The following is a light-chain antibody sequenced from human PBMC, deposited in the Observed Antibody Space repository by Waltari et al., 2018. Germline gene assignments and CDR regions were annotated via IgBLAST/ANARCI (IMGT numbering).Light chain of an antibody. J-gene: IGKJ4*01. CDR1: PGIGSY. V-gene: IGKV1-9*01. Sequence: DIQLTQSPSFLSASVGDRVTITCRASPGIGSYLAWYQQKPGKAPTLLIYAASTLPSGVPSRFSGSYSGTEFTLTISSLQPEDFASYFCQQLHSYPRTFGGGTKMEI. CDR2: AAS. CDR3: QQLHSYPRT.